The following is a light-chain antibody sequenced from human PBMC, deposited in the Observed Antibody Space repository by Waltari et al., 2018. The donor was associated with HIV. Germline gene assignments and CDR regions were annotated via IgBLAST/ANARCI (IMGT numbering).Light chain of an antibody. CDR3: AAWDDSLSGWV. J-gene: IGLJ3*02. Sequence: QSVLTQPPSASGTPGQRVTISCSGSSSNIGSNYVYWYQQLPVQAPKPLLYRTNQRPSGVPDRFSGSKSGTSASLAISGLRSEDEADYYCAAWDDSLSGWVFGGGTKLTVL. CDR1: SSNIGSNY. CDR2: RTN. V-gene: IGLV1-47*01.